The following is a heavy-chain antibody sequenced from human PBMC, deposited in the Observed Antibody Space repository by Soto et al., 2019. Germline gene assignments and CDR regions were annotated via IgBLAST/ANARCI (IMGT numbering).Heavy chain of an antibody. CDR2: ISVDGSSY. Sequence: LSCAASGFTFNRYAMNWVRQSPVKGLEWVAAISVDGSSYNYADSVKGRFIISRDNSKDTLYLQMSSLRVEDTAVYYCARDFGYWGQGTLVTVSS. CDR3: ARDFGY. V-gene: IGHV3-30*03. J-gene: IGHJ4*02. D-gene: IGHD3-10*01. CDR1: GFTFNRYA.